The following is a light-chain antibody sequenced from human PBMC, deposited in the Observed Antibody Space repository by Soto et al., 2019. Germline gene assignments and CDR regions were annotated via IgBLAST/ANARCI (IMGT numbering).Light chain of an antibody. CDR3: QQRSNWPPSIT. CDR1: QSVSSY. J-gene: IGKJ5*01. CDR2: DAS. Sequence: EIVMTQSPATLSVSPWEIATLACRAIQSVSSYLAWYQQKPGQAPRLLIYDASNRATGIPARFSGSGSGTDFTLTISSLEPEDFAVYYCQQRSNWPPSITFGQGTRLEIK. V-gene: IGKV3-11*01.